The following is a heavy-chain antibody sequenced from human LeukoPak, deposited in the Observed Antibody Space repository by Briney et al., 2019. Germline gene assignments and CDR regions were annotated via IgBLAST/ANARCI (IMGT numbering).Heavy chain of an antibody. V-gene: IGHV4-31*03. CDR2: IHHSGRS. CDR3: ARGGNRFGGFYFDY. CDR1: ADSLSSGGHY. J-gene: IGHJ4*02. D-gene: IGHD3-10*01. Sequence: SETLSLTCTVSADSLSSGGHYWAWIRQFPGKGLESIGFIHHSGRSRHNPSLKDRVAISVDTSGKQFALKLSSVTAADTAVYYCARGGNRFGGFYFDYWGQGIQVIVSS.